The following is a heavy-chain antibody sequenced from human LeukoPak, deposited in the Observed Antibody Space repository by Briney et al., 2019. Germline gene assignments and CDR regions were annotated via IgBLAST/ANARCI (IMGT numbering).Heavy chain of an antibody. CDR3: ATEVKAAAGIDTGSYYYNGMDV. D-gene: IGHD6-13*01. CDR2: IWNDGSSK. J-gene: IGHJ6*02. Sequence: PGGSLRLSCAVSGFSFYTYGIHWVRHAPGKGLEWVAVIWNDGSSKYYADSVKGRFTISRDNSKNTLYLQMNSLRTEDTAVYFCATEVKAAAGIDTGSYYYNGMDVWGQGTTDTVSS. V-gene: IGHV3-33*01. CDR1: GFSFYTYG.